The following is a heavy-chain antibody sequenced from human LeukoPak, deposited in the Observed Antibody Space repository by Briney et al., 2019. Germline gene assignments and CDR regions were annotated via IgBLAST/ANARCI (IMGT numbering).Heavy chain of an antibody. Sequence: SETLSLTCTVSGGSISSYYWSWIRQPPGKGLERIGYIYTSGSTDYNPSLKSRVTISVDTSKNQFSLKLSSVTPADTAVYYCARHREFEYYYYMDVWGKGTTVTVSS. D-gene: IGHD3-10*01. CDR3: ARHREFEYYYYMDV. V-gene: IGHV4-4*09. CDR2: IYTSGST. CDR1: GGSISSYY. J-gene: IGHJ6*03.